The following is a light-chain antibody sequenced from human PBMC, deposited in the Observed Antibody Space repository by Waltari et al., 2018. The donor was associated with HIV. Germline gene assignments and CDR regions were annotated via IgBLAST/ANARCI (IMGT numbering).Light chain of an antibody. CDR1: HSVSSNY. J-gene: IGKJ2*01. Sequence: LSCRASHSVSSNYLAWYQHRPGQAPRLLIHGASTRATGIPDRFRGSGPGTDFTLTISRLEPEYFAVYYCQQYANSPRTFGQGTKLDIK. V-gene: IGKV3-20*01. CDR3: QQYANSPRT. CDR2: GAS.